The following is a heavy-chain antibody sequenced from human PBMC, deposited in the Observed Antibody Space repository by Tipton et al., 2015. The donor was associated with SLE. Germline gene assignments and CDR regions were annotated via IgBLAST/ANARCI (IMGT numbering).Heavy chain of an antibody. D-gene: IGHD6-6*01. CDR3: ASHYSSSGWFDP. J-gene: IGHJ5*02. V-gene: IGHV4-34*01. Sequence: LRLSCAVYGGSFSGYYWTWIRQPPGKGLEWIGEVNHSGGTNYNPSLKSRVTISVDTSKNQFSLKLSSVTAADTAVYYCASHYSSSGWFDPWGQGTLVTVSS. CDR2: VNHSGGT. CDR1: GGSFSGYY.